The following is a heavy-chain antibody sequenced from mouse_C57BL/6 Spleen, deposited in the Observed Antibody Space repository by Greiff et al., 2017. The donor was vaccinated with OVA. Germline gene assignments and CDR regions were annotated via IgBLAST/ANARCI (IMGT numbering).Heavy chain of an antibody. CDR3: ARSQPFAY. J-gene: IGHJ3*01. D-gene: IGHD6-1*01. CDR2: INPSTGGT. CDR1: GYSFTGYY. V-gene: IGHV1-42*01. Sequence: EVKLQQSGPELVKPGASVKISCKASGYSFTGYYMNWVKQSPEKSLEWIGEINPSTGGTTYNQKFKAKATLTVDKSSSTAYMQLKSLTSEDSAVYYCARSQPFAYWGQGTLVTVSA.